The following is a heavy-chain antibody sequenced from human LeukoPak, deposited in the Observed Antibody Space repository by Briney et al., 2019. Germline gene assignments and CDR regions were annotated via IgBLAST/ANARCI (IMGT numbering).Heavy chain of an antibody. V-gene: IGHV1-2*02. Sequence: ASVKVSCKASGYTFTSYDINWVRQAPGQGLEWMGWINPNSGGTNYAQKFQGRVTMTGDTSISTAYMELSRLRSDDTAVYYCASLSGYDSIPFDYWGQGTLVTVSS. J-gene: IGHJ4*02. CDR1: GYTFTSYD. D-gene: IGHD5-12*01. CDR3: ASLSGYDSIPFDY. CDR2: INPNSGGT.